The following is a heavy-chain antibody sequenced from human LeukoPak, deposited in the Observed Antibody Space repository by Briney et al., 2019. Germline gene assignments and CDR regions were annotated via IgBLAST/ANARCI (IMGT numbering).Heavy chain of an antibody. Sequence: SETLSLTCTVSGGSISSYYWSWIRQPAGKGLEWIGRIYTSGSTNYNPSLKSRVTMSVDTSKNQFSLKLSSVTAADTAVYYCARGVVVPAAIPDYYYYTDVWGKGTTVNVSS. CDR3: ARGVVVPAAIPDYYYYTDV. V-gene: IGHV4-4*07. D-gene: IGHD2-2*02. CDR1: GGSISSYY. J-gene: IGHJ6*03. CDR2: IYTSGST.